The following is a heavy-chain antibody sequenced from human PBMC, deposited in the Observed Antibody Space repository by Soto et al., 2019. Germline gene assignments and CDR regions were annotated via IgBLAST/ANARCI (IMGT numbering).Heavy chain of an antibody. CDR3: ARVGNDPSIAAHPIDY. V-gene: IGHV1-3*01. D-gene: IGHD6-6*01. CDR1: GYTFTSYA. CDR2: INAGNGNT. J-gene: IGHJ4*02. Sequence: QVQLVQSGAEVKKPGASVKVSCKASGYTFTSYAMHWVRQAPGQRLEWMGWINAGNGNTKYSQKFQGRVTITRDTAGSTAYRELSSLRSEDTAVYYCARVGNDPSIAAHPIDYWGQGTLVTVSS.